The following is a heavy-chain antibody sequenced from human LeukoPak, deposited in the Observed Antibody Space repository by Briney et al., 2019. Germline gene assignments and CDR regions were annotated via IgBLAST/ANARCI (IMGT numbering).Heavy chain of an antibody. J-gene: IGHJ6*03. Sequence: SETLSLTCTVSGGSISSGSYYWNWIRQPAGKGLEWIGRIYSSGSTNYNPSLKSRVTMSVDTSKNQFSLKLSSVTAADTAVYYCARRAPRFSNYYYYYMDVWGKGTTVTISS. CDR3: ARRAPRFSNYYYYYMDV. CDR1: GGSISSGSYY. CDR2: IYSSGST. D-gene: IGHD2/OR15-2a*01. V-gene: IGHV4-61*02.